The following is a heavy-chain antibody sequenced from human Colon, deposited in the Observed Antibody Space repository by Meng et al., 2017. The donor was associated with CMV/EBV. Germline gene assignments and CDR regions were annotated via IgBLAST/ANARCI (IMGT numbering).Heavy chain of an antibody. V-gene: IGHV3-48*03. CDR2: ISSSGSTI. CDR1: GFTFSSYE. J-gene: IGHJ6*02. Sequence: GGSLRLSCAASGFTFSSYEMNWVRQAPGKGLEWVSYISSSGSTIYYADSVKGRFTISRDNAKNSLYLQMNSLRAEDTAVYYCASLYIRPLLWFGMPGYYGMDVWGQGTTVTVSS. D-gene: IGHD3-10*01. CDR3: ASLYIRPLLWFGMPGYYGMDV.